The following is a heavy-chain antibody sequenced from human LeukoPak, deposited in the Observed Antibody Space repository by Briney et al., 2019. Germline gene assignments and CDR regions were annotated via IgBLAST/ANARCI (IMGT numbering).Heavy chain of an antibody. CDR1: GGTFSSYA. V-gene: IGHV1-69*04. CDR2: IIPILGIA. Sequence: EASVTVSCKASGGTFSSYAISWVRQAPGQGLEWMGRIIPILGIANYAQKFQGRVTITADKSTSTAYMELSSLRSEDTAVYYCARDRLSAPTTGTTVWFDPWGQGTLVTVSS. J-gene: IGHJ5*02. CDR3: ARDRLSAPTTGTTVWFDP. D-gene: IGHD1-1*01.